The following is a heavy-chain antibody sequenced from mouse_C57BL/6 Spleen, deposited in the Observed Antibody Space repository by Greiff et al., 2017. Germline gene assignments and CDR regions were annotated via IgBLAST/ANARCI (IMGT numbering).Heavy chain of an antibody. CDR2: IYPGGGGT. V-gene: IGHV1-82*01. CDR3: ARWVDYALGD. CDR1: GYAFSSSW. D-gene: IGHD2-4*01. J-gene: IGHJ2*01. Sequence: QVQLQQSGPELVKPGASVKISCKASGYAFSSSWMNWVKQRPGKGLEWIGLIYPGGGGTNYNGKFKGKATLTADKSSSTAYMQLSSLTSEDSAVYFCARWVDYALGDWGQGTTLTVSS.